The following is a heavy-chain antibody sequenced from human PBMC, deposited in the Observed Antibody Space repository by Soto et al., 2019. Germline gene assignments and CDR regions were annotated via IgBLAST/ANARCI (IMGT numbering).Heavy chain of an antibody. CDR1: AFTFSNYG. J-gene: IGHJ4*02. CDR2: ISSAGNDK. V-gene: IGHV3-30*18. CDR3: VKGSFSPHQCRDH. D-gene: IGHD3-10*01. Sequence: QVQLVESGGGVVQPGRSLRLSCAASAFTFSNYGMHWVRQAPGKGLEWVTTISSAGNDKYYADSVRGRFTISRDNSKNTLDLQMYGLRPEDTAVYYCVKGSFSPHQCRDHWGQGTLVTVSS.